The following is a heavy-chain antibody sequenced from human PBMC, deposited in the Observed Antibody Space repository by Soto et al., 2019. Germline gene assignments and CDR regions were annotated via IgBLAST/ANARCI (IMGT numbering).Heavy chain of an antibody. Sequence: GGSLRLSCTASGFTFGDYAMSWFRQAPGKGLEWVGFIRSKAYGGTTEYAASVKGRFTISRDDSKSIAYLQMNSLKTEDTAVYYCTRDLIPIVGAPQDAFDIWGQGTMVTVSS. CDR2: IRSKAYGGTT. J-gene: IGHJ3*02. CDR1: GFTFGDYA. D-gene: IGHD1-26*01. V-gene: IGHV3-49*03. CDR3: TRDLIPIVGAPQDAFDI.